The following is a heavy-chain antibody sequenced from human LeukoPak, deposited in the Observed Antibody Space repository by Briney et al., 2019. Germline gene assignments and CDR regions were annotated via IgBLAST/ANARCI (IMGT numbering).Heavy chain of an antibody. Sequence: SVKVSCKASGGTFSSYAISWVRQAPGQGLEWMGGIIPILGTANYAQKFQGRVTITADESTSTAYMELSSLRSEDTAVYYCAIGSTDTAMVYSSDYYYGMDVWGQGTTVTVSS. D-gene: IGHD5-18*01. V-gene: IGHV1-69*13. CDR3: AIGSTDTAMVYSSDYYYGMDV. J-gene: IGHJ6*02. CDR2: IIPILGTA. CDR1: GGTFSSYA.